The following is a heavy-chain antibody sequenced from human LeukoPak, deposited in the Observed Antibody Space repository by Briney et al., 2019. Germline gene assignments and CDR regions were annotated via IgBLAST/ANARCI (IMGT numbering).Heavy chain of an antibody. D-gene: IGHD6-6*01. V-gene: IGHV2-70*11. CDR3: TRTRIAARSYDY. CDR2: IDWDDDK. J-gene: IGHJ4*02. CDR1: GFSLSTSGMC. Sequence: SGPTLLNPTPTLTLTFTFSGFSLSTSGMCVSWIRQPPGKALEWLSRIDWDDDKYYITSLQTRLTISKDTSKNQVVLTMTNMDPVDTATYYCTRTRIAARSYDYWGQGTLVTVSS.